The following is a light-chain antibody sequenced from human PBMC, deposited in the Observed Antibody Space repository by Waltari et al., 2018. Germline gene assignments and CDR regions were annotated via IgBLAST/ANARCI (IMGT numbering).Light chain of an antibody. J-gene: IGKJ1*01. CDR2: GAS. CDR3: QQYSNWPWT. V-gene: IGKV3-15*01. CDR1: QSVSSS. Sequence: EIVLTQSPATLSLSPGERATLSCRASQSVSSSLAWYQQIPGQAPRLLIYGASSRATGIPDRFSGSGSGTDFTLTISSLEPEDFAVYSCQQYSNWPWTFGQGTKVEIK.